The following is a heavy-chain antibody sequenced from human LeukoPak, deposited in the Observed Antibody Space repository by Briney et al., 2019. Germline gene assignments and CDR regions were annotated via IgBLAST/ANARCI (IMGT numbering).Heavy chain of an antibody. CDR3: AIMGAAWGFDY. J-gene: IGHJ4*02. V-gene: IGHV1-18*01. D-gene: IGHD3-16*01. Sequence: ASVKVSCKGSGYTFTNYGIDWVRQAPGQGLEWMAWISTNNGNTNHAQKFQGRVTLTTDRYTSTAYMELRSLRSDDTAVYYCAIMGAAWGFDYWGQGTLVTVPS. CDR1: GYTFTNYG. CDR2: ISTNNGNT.